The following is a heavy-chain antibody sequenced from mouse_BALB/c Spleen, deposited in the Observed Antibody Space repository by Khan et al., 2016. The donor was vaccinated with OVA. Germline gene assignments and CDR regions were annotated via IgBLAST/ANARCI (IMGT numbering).Heavy chain of an antibody. CDR2: IWSGGST. V-gene: IGHV2-2*01. Sequence: QVQLKQSGPGLVQPSQSLSITCTVSGFSLSTYGIHWVRQSPGKGLEWLGAIWSGGSTDYNAPFLSSVNISKDNSKSQVFFKMNTLQSDDTAIYYCARNSYRYDFTYWGQGTLVTVS. J-gene: IGHJ3*01. CDR1: GFSLSTYG. D-gene: IGHD2-12*01. CDR3: ARNSYRYDFTY.